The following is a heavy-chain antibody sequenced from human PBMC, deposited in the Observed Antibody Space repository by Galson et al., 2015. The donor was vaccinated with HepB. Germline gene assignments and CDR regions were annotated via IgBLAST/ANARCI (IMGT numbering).Heavy chain of an antibody. CDR3: ATDGGWFRLDP. CDR2: DGSDE. Sequence: DGSDEFYVDSVKDRFTISRDNAKNSLYLQMNSLRAEDTGVYYCATDGGWFRLDPWGQGTLVTVSS. J-gene: IGHJ5*02. D-gene: IGHD2-15*01. V-gene: IGHV3-7*01.